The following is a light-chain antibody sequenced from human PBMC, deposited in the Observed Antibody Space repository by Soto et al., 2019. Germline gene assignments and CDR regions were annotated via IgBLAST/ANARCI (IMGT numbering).Light chain of an antibody. V-gene: IGLV2-14*01. Sequence: QSALTQPASVSGSPGQSITISCTGTSSDVGGYNYVSWYQQHPGKAPKLMIYDVRNRPSGVSNRFSGSKFGNTASLTSSGPQAEDEDDYYCSSYTSSSTRVFGTGTKLTVL. J-gene: IGLJ1*01. CDR2: DVR. CDR1: SSDVGGYNY. CDR3: SSYTSSSTRV.